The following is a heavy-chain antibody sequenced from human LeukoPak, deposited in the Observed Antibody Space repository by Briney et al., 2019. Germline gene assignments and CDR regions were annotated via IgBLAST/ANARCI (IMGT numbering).Heavy chain of an antibody. CDR1: GYTFTGYY. D-gene: IGHD2-15*01. J-gene: IGHJ4*02. V-gene: IGHV1-2*02. Sequence: ASVKVSCKASGYTFTGYYMHWVRQAPGQGLEWTGWINPNSGGTNYAQKFQGRVTMTRDTSISTAYMELSSLRSDDAAVYYCARDQGYCSGGSCYSGSSDYWGQGTLVTVSS. CDR3: ARDQGYCSGGSCYSGSSDY. CDR2: INPNSGGT.